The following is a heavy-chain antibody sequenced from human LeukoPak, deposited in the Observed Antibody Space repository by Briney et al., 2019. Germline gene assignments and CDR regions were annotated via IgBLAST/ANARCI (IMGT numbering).Heavy chain of an antibody. CDR2: INPDGTII. D-gene: IGHD1/OR15-1a*01. Sequence: PGGSLRLSCVASGFTYTNYWMHWFRQVSGKGPVWVSRINPDGTIIDYADFVKGRFTISRDNAKNLLVLHMKGLRADDTALYYCAKDLSWNTADRWGQGTLVTVSS. V-gene: IGHV3-74*01. CDR3: AKDLSWNTADR. J-gene: IGHJ5*02. CDR1: GFTYTNYW.